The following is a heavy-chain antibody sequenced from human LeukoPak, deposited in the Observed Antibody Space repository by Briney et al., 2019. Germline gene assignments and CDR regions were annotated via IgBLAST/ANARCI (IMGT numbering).Heavy chain of an antibody. J-gene: IGHJ5*02. CDR3: ARDGYCSGGSCSNWFDP. CDR1: GYTFTSYY. D-gene: IGHD2-15*01. V-gene: IGHV1-46*01. CDR2: INPSGGST. Sequence: GASVKVSCKASGYTFTSYYMHWVRQAPGQGLEWMGLINPSGGSTSYAQKFQGRVTMTRDTSTSTVYMELSSLRSEDTAVYYCARDGYCSGGSCSNWFDPWGQGTLVTVSS.